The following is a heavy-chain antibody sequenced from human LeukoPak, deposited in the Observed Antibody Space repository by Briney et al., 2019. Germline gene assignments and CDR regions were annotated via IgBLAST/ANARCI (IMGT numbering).Heavy chain of an antibody. Sequence: GGSLRLSCVASGFTFSGHWMHWVRQVPGKGLVAVSRITPDGRGTAYADSVKGRFTISRDNAKNTLYLEMNGLTAEDSALYYCARSGYYNGYDYWGQGTLVTVSS. D-gene: IGHD3-10*01. CDR3: ARSGYYNGYDY. V-gene: IGHV3-74*03. CDR2: ITPDGRGT. CDR1: GFTFSGHW. J-gene: IGHJ4*02.